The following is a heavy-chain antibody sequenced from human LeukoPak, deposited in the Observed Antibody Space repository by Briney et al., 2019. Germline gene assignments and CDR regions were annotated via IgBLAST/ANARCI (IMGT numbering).Heavy chain of an antibody. Sequence: GASVKVSCKASGGTFSSYAISWVQQAPGQGLEWMGRIIPILGIANYAQKFQGRVTITADKSTSTAYMELSSLRSEDTAVYYCARDCSSTSCYTWQYYYYGMDVWGQGTTVTVSS. CDR2: IIPILGIA. CDR3: ARDCSSTSCYTWQYYYYGMDV. D-gene: IGHD2-2*02. J-gene: IGHJ6*02. V-gene: IGHV1-69*04. CDR1: GGTFSSYA.